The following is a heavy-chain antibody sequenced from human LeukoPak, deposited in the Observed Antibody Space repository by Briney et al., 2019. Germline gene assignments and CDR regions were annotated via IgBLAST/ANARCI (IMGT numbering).Heavy chain of an antibody. Sequence: PSETLSLTCTVSGYSINSAYYWGWIRQPPGKGLEWIGSMYHSGSTYYNPSLQSRVTISVDTSKNQFSLKLSSVTAADTAVYYCARGPGSGFRYAFDIWGQGTMVTVSS. CDR1: GYSINSAYY. CDR2: MYHSGST. V-gene: IGHV4-38-2*02. CDR3: ARGPGSGFRYAFDI. J-gene: IGHJ3*02. D-gene: IGHD6-25*01.